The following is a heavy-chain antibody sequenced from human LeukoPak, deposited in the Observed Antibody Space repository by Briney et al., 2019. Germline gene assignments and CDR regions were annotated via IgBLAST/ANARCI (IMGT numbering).Heavy chain of an antibody. V-gene: IGHV4-34*01. CDR2: INHSGSA. D-gene: IGHD3-3*01. CDR3: ARVGALGDFWSGYYSVYFFDY. J-gene: IGHJ4*02. Sequence: SETLSLTCAVYGGSFSGNHWSRIRQPPGKGLEWIGEINHSGSANYNPSLKSRVTISVDTSKNQFSLKLSSVTAADTAVYYCARVGALGDFWSGYYSVYFFDYWGQGTLVTVSS. CDR1: GGSFSGNH.